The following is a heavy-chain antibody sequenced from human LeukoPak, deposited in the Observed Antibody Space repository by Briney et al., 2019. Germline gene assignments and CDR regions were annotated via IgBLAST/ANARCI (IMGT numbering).Heavy chain of an antibody. CDR2: ISTGSSTM. V-gene: IGHV3-48*01. CDR3: ARDGTVAASFDY. D-gene: IGHD6-19*01. Sequence: GSLRLSCAASGFTFSTYGMSWVRQAPGKGLEWVSYISTGSSTMYYADSVKGRFTISRDNVKNSLDLKMNSLRAEDTAMYYCARDGTVAASFDYWGQGTLVTVSS. CDR1: GFTFSTYG. J-gene: IGHJ4*02.